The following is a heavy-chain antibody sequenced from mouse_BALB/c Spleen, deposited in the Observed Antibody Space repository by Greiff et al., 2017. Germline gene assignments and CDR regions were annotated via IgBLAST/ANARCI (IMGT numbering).Heavy chain of an antibody. V-gene: IGHV1-67*01. CDR1: GYTFTDYA. D-gene: IGHD2-9*01. J-gene: IGHJ4*01. Sequence: QVQLQQSGPEVVRPGVSVKISCKGSGYTFTDYAMHWVKQSHAKGLEWIGFISTYNGYTNYNQKLKGKATMTVDKSSSTAYMQLARLTSEDSAIYYCARSYYGYDSYYDMDYWGEGTSVTVSS. CDR3: ARSYYGYDSYYDMDY. CDR2: ISTYNGYT.